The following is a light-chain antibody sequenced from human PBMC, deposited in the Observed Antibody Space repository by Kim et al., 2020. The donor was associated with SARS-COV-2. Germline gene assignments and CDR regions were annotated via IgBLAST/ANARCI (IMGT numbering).Light chain of an antibody. CDR3: QQYNNWPYT. CDR1: QSVSSN. Sequence: SVSPGERATLSCRASQSVSSNLAWYQQKPGQAPRLLIYGASTRATGIPARFSGSGSGTEFTLTISSLQSEDFAAYYCQQYNNWPYTFGQGTKLEI. CDR2: GAS. V-gene: IGKV3D-15*01. J-gene: IGKJ2*01.